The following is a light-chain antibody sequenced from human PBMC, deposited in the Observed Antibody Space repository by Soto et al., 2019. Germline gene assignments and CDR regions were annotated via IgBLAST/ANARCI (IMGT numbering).Light chain of an antibody. CDR1: QSVSSN. Sequence: EIVMTQSPATLSVSPGERVTLSCRASQSVSSNLVWYHQKPGQAPRLLIYDASTRATGIPARYSGSGSGTEFNFTISSLQPEDFAVYFCQQYNKWPRTFGQGTKVDIK. CDR3: QQYNKWPRT. CDR2: DAS. V-gene: IGKV3-15*01. J-gene: IGKJ1*01.